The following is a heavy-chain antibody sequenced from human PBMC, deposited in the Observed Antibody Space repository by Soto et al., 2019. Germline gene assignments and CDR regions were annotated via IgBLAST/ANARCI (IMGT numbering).Heavy chain of an antibody. Sequence: PGGSLRLSCAASGFTFSSHWMSWVRQAPGKGLEWVANIKQDESEKYYLDSVRGRFTISRDNAKVSLYLQMNSLRVEDTAVYYCVKGGTNFASWGQGTLVTVSS. CDR1: GFTFSSHW. V-gene: IGHV3-7*03. D-gene: IGHD1-7*01. CDR3: VKGGTNFAS. J-gene: IGHJ4*02. CDR2: IKQDESEK.